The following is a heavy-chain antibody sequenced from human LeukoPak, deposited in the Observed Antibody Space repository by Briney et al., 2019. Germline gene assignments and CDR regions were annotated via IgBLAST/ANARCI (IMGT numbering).Heavy chain of an antibody. Sequence: ASVKVSCKVSGYTLTELSMHWVRQAPGKGLEWMGWINPNSGGTNYAQKFQGRVTMTRDTSISTAYMELSRLRSDDTAVYYCARGSYYDSSGYYQPENNWFDPWGQGTLVTVSS. CDR1: GYTLTELS. D-gene: IGHD3-22*01. J-gene: IGHJ5*02. CDR3: ARGSYYDSSGYYQPENNWFDP. V-gene: IGHV1-2*02. CDR2: INPNSGGT.